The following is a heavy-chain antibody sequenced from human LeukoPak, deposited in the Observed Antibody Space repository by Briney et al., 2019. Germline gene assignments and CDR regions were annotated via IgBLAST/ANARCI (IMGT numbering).Heavy chain of an antibody. V-gene: IGHV1-18*01. CDR2: ISAYNGNT. D-gene: IGHD3-10*01. J-gene: IGHJ4*02. CDR3: ARDFESRRYGSGCGSDY. Sequence: ASVKVSCKASGYTFTSYGISWVRQAPGQGLEWMGWISAYNGNTNYAQKLQGRVTMTTDTSTSTAYMELRSLRSDDTAVYYCARDFESRRYGSGCGSDYWGQGTLVTVSS. CDR1: GYTFTSYG.